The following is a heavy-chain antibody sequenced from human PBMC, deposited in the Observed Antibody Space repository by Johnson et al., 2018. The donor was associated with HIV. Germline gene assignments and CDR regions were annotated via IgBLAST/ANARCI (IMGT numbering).Heavy chain of an antibody. CDR2: INWNGDNT. V-gene: IGHV3-20*04. J-gene: IGHJ3*02. Sequence: VQLVESGGGVARPGGSLRLSCAASGFTFDDYDMNWVRQAPGKGLEWVSGINWNGDNTGYGDSVKGRFTIFRDNAKNSLYLQMNRLRAEDTALYYCAKNPGIAGGAFDIWGQGTMVTVSS. D-gene: IGHD6-13*01. CDR1: GFTFDDYD. CDR3: AKNPGIAGGAFDI.